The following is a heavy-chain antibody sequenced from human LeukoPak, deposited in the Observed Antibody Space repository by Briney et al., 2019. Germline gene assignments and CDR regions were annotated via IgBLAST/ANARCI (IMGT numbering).Heavy chain of an antibody. D-gene: IGHD4-17*01. V-gene: IGHV3-7*01. CDR2: IKQDGSEK. CDR3: ARGPNTDYGRRYYYYMDV. CDR1: GFTFSSYA. J-gene: IGHJ6*03. Sequence: HPGGSLRLSCAASGFTFSSYAMSWVRQAPGKGLEWVANIKQDGSEKYYVDSVKGRFTISRDNAKNSLYLQMNSLRAEDTAVYYCARGPNTDYGRRYYYYMDVWGKGTTVTVSS.